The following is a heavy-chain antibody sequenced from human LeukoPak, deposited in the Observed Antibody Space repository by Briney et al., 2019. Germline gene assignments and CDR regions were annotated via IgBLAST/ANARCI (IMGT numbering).Heavy chain of an antibody. Sequence: ASVKVSCKASGFTFSNSAFQWVRQARGQRLEWIGWIVVGSDSTKYAQKFQERVSITRDMSTSTVYMELSSLRSEDTAVYYCTAEIYRGHVYSSYYGMDVWGQGTTVTVFS. CDR2: IVVGSDST. D-gene: IGHD5-12*01. CDR3: TAEIYRGHVYSSYYGMDV. V-gene: IGHV1-58*01. J-gene: IGHJ6*02. CDR1: GFTFSNSA.